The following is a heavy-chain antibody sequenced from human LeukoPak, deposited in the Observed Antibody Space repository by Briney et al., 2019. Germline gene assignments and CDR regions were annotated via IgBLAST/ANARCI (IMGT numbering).Heavy chain of an antibody. CDR3: AKDSPKSRVDTAMVNWFDP. Sequence: PGGSLRLSCAASGFTFSSYAMSWVRQAPGKGLEWVSAISGCGGSTYYADSVKGRFTISRDNSKNTLYLQMNSLRAEDTAVYYCAKDSPKSRVDTAMVNWFDPWGQGTLVTVSS. D-gene: IGHD5-18*01. J-gene: IGHJ5*02. V-gene: IGHV3-23*01. CDR1: GFTFSSYA. CDR2: ISGCGGST.